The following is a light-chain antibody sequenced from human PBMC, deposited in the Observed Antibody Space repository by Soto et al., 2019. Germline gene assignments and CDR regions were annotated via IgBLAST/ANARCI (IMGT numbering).Light chain of an antibody. Sequence: QSVLPQPASGSGSPGQSITFSCTGTSSDVGSSNLVSWYQQHPGKAPKLLIYEVSKRPSGVSNRFSGSKSGNTASLTISELQAEDEADYYCCSYAGSSTHVFGTGTKVTVL. V-gene: IGLV2-23*02. J-gene: IGLJ1*01. CDR1: SSDVGSSNL. CDR2: EVS. CDR3: CSYAGSSTHV.